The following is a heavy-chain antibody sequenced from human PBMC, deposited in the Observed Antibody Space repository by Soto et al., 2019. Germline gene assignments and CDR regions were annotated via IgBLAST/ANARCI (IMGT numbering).Heavy chain of an antibody. D-gene: IGHD2-8*01. CDR3: ARGIVLMVYANYYGMDV. Sequence: SETLSLTCAVSGGSISSSNWWSWVRQPPGKGLEWIGEIYHSGSTNYNPSLKSRVTISVDKSKNQFSLKLSPVTAADTAVYYCARGIVLMVYANYYGMDVWGQGTTVTVSS. CDR2: IYHSGST. J-gene: IGHJ6*02. CDR1: GGSISSSNW. V-gene: IGHV4-4*02.